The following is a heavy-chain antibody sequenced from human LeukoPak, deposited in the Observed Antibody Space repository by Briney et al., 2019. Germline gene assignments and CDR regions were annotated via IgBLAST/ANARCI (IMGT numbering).Heavy chain of an antibody. V-gene: IGHV1-18*04. D-gene: IGHD3-9*01. CDR1: GYTFTSYG. CDR2: ISAYNGNT. Sequence: ASVKVSCKASGYTFTSYGISWVRQAPGQGLEWMGWISAYNGNTSYAQKLQGRVTMTTDTSTSTAYMELRSLRSDDTAVYYCARDSLLRYFDWFPLGMDVWGKGTTVTVSS. J-gene: IGHJ6*04. CDR3: ARDSLLRYFDWFPLGMDV.